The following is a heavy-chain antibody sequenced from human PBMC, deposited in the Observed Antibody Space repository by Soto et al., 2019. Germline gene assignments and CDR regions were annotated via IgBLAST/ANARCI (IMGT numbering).Heavy chain of an antibody. CDR3: ARVRQGCSANNCYFDP. V-gene: IGHV4-4*02. Sequence: ETLSLTCTLSGGSVRAPDWWNWVRQSPDKGLEWIAEVHISGHSNYNPSLRSRVSVSIDSSKNQFYLNLNSVTAADTAIYYCARVRQGCSANNCYFDPWGQGTLVTVSS. J-gene: IGHJ5*01. CDR1: GGSVRAPDW. CDR2: VHISGHS. D-gene: IGHD1-1*01.